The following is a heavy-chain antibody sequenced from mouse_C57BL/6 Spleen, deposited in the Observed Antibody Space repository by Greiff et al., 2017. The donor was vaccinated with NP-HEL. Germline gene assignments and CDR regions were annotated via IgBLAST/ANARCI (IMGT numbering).Heavy chain of an antibody. CDR2: IDPETGGT. D-gene: IGHD1-1*01. CDR3: TRSFITTAYFDD. Sequence: VKLMESGAELVRPGASVTLSCKASGYTFTDYEMHWVKQTPVHGLEWIGAIDPETGGTAYNQKFKGKALLTADKSSSTAYMELRSLTSEDSAVYYGTRSFITTAYFDDWGQGTTLTVSS. J-gene: IGHJ2*01. V-gene: IGHV1-15*01. CDR1: GYTFTDYE.